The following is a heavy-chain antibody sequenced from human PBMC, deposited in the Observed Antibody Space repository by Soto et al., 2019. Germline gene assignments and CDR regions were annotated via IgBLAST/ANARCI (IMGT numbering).Heavy chain of an antibody. CDR3: AREIESYHSGGYYSYYFDS. D-gene: IGHD3-22*01. J-gene: IGHJ4*02. CDR1: GYNFTTYA. V-gene: IGHV1-3*01. CDR2: INGGNDKT. Sequence: ASVKVSCKASGYNFTTYAIYWVLQAPRQRLEWLGWINGGNDKTGYSQRFQGRLTITKKTSATTAFMELSNLRSEDTAVYFCAREIESYHSGGYYSYYFDSWGQGTQVTVSS.